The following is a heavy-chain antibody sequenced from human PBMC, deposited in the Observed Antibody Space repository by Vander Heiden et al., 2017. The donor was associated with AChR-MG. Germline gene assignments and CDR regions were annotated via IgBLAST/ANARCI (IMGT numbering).Heavy chain of an antibody. D-gene: IGHD3-10*01. CDR1: GGSISRYY. J-gene: IGHJ5*02. V-gene: IGHV4-59*08. Sequence: QVQLQESGPGLVKPSETLSLTCPVPGGSISRYYWSWIRQPPGKGLEWIGYIYYSGSTNYNPSLKSRVTISVDTSKNQFSLKLSSVTAADTAVYYCARGIRAITMVRGVRSNWFDPWGQGTLVTVSS. CDR3: ARGIRAITMVRGVRSNWFDP. CDR2: IYYSGST.